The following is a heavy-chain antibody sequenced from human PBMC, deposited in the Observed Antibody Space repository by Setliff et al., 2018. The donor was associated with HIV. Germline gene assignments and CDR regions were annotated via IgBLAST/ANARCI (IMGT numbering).Heavy chain of an antibody. CDR3: STVVTLAYCHDGLCPAFDS. CDR1: GGSFSNYY. D-gene: IGHD2-8*01. CDR2: LSPSGTT. V-gene: IGHV4-34*06. J-gene: IGHJ4*02. Sequence: PSETLSLTCTVYGGSFSNYYTNWIRQPPGKGLEWIGELSPSGTTRSSPSLKSRVTISLDTSKSQFSLKLGSVTAADTAVYFCSTVVTLAYCHDGLCPAFDSWGQGALVTVSS.